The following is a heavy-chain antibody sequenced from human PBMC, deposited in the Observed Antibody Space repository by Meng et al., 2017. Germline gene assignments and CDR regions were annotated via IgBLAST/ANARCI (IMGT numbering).Heavy chain of an antibody. CDR1: GNNFPDYW. CDR3: ARDEDISAAGKLFGDY. J-gene: IGHJ4*02. D-gene: IGHD6-13*01. CDR2: INPKSGDT. Sequence: VQTGAGVKKPGASVKVFCKASGNNFPDYWLHWVRRAPGQGLEWMGRINPKSGDTHYAQRFQGRVTMTGDTSISTAYMELSGLRSDDTAMYYCARDEDISAAGKLFGDYWGQGTLVTVSS. V-gene: IGHV1-2*06.